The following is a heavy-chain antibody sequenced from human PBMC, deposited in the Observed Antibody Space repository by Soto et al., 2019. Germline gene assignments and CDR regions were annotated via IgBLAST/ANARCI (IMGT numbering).Heavy chain of an antibody. Sequence: QVQLQQSGPGLVKPSQTLSLICAISGDSVSSATATWSWIRQSPSRGLEWLGRTYYRSKWYNDYAVSVKSRIAITPDTSKNHLSLQLSSVTPEDTAVYFCARDSSGFHWYFDLWGRGTLVTVSS. CDR3: ARDSSGFHWYFDL. D-gene: IGHD6-19*01. CDR1: GDSVSSATAT. V-gene: IGHV6-1*02. J-gene: IGHJ2*01. CDR2: TYYRSKWYN.